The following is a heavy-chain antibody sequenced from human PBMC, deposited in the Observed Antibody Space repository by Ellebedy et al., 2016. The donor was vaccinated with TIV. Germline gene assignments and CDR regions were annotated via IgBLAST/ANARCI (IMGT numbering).Heavy chain of an antibody. V-gene: IGHV1-2*02. D-gene: IGHD4/OR15-4a*01. CDR1: GYTFTGYY. J-gene: IGHJ4*02. CDR3: ARDPQGGVLRQFDY. CDR2: INPNSGGT. Sequence: AASVKVSCKASGYTFTGYYMQWVRQAPGQGLEWMGWINPNSGGTNYAQKFQGRVTMTRDTSISTAYMELSRLRSDDTAVYYCARDPQGGVLRQFDYWGQGTLVTVSS.